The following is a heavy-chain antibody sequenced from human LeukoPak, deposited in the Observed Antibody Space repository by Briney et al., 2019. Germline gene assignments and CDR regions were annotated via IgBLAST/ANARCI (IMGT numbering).Heavy chain of an antibody. D-gene: IGHD6-6*01. CDR2: IYYSGST. CDR1: GGSISDYY. V-gene: IGHV4-59*08. Sequence: SETLSLTCTVSGGSISDYYWSWIRKSPGKGLEWIGYIYYSGSTNSNPSLKSRVTISVDTSKNQFSLRLSSVTAADTAVYYCARRGGGSSTDWFDPWGQGTLVTVSS. J-gene: IGHJ5*02. CDR3: ARRGGGSSTDWFDP.